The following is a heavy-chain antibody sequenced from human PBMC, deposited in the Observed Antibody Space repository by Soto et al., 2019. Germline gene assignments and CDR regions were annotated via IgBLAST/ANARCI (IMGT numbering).Heavy chain of an antibody. CDR1: GASVTAGGYY. J-gene: IGHJ4*02. V-gene: IGHV4-31*03. CDR2: IYFIGSP. CDR3: ARVDYYDDYGGHYFDY. Sequence: SETLSLTCTVSGASVTAGGYYWSWIRQHPGKVLEWIGFIYFIGSPSYNPSLKSRITMALDTSKNQFSLNLTSVTAADTAVYFCARVDYYDDYGGHYFDYWGQGILVTVSS. D-gene: IGHD3-22*01.